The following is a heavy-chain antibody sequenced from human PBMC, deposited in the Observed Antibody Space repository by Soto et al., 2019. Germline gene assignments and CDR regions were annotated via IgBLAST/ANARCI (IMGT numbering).Heavy chain of an antibody. D-gene: IGHD3-3*01. CDR3: GRQLTIYGMIIIYFDC. V-gene: IGHV1-18*01. CDR1: GYTLSHYG. J-gene: IGHJ4*02. Sequence: ASMKFSFKTSGYTLSHYGLNWVRRAPGQGLDWMGWISAHDGETNYAQNFRGRISMTTETSTNTDYMELRGLRSEDKAIYFCGRQLTIYGMIIIYFDCWGQGTQVTVS. CDR2: ISAHDGET.